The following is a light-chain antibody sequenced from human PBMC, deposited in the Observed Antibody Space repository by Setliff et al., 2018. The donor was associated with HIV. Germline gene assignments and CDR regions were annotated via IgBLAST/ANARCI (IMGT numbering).Light chain of an antibody. CDR1: SSDVGGYNY. CDR3: SSFGRNSLFV. Sequence: SALTQPASVSGSPGQSITISCTGTSSDVGGYNYVSWYQQHPGKAPKLIIYDVSNRPSGVSNRFSGSKSGNTASLTISGLQAEDEADYYCSSFGRNSLFVFGSGTKVTVL. J-gene: IGLJ1*01. V-gene: IGLV2-14*03. CDR2: DVS.